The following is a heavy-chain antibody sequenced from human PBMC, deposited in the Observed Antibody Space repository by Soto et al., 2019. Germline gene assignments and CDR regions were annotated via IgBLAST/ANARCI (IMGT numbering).Heavy chain of an antibody. Sequence: SETLSLTCTVSGGSISSSTYYWAWIRQPPGKGLEWIGTIFYSGGTFYTPSLKSRVTMSVDTSKNQFSLKLSSVTAADTAVYYCARQSTGFYYGWFDPWGQGTLVTVSS. V-gene: IGHV4-39*01. CDR1: GGSISSSTYY. CDR3: ARQSTGFYYGWFDP. J-gene: IGHJ5*02. D-gene: IGHD3-22*01. CDR2: IFYSGGT.